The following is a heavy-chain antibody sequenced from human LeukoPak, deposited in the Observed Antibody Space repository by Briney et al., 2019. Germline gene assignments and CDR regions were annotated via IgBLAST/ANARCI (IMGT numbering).Heavy chain of an antibody. CDR2: INWNGGST. Sequence: AGGSLRLSCAASGFTFDDYGMSWVRQAPGKGLEWVSGINWNGGSTGYADSVKGRFTISRDNARNSLYLQMNSLRAEDTAVYYCARDSAAAAVYYFDYWGQGTLVTVSS. J-gene: IGHJ4*02. CDR1: GFTFDDYG. CDR3: ARDSAAAAVYYFDY. V-gene: IGHV3-20*04. D-gene: IGHD6-13*01.